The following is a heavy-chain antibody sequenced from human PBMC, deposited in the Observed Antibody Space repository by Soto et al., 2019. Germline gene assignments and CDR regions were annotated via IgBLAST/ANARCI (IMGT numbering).Heavy chain of an antibody. D-gene: IGHD1-26*01. CDR2: ISSSGSTI. Sequence: GKGLEWVSYISSSGSTIYYADSVKGRFTISRDNAKNSLYLQMNSLSAEDTVVYFFFFSFKQKTAYELPFRVSAFLLNRSSDL. V-gene: IGHV3-11*01. CDR3: FFSFKQKTAYELPFRVSAFLLNRSSDL. J-gene: IGHJ2*01.